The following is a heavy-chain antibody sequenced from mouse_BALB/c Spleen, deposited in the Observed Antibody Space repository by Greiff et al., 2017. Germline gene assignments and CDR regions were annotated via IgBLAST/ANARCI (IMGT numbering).Heavy chain of an antibody. CDR2: ISYGGSN. CDR3: ARAGYRYLYAMDY. V-gene: IGHV3-6*02. D-gene: IGHD2-14*01. CDR1: GYSITSGYS. Sequence: DVKLVESGPGLVKPSQSLSLTCSVTGYSITSGYSWNWIRQFPGNKLEWMGYISYGGSNNYNPSLKNRISITRDTSKNQFFLKLNSVTTEDTATYNCARAGYRYLYAMDYWGQGTSVTVSS. J-gene: IGHJ4*01.